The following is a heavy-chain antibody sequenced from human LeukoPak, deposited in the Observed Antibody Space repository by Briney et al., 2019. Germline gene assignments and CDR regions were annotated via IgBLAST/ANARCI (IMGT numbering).Heavy chain of an antibody. CDR2: IYYSGST. J-gene: IGHJ4*02. D-gene: IGHD3-22*01. Sequence: SETLSLTCTVSGGSVSSGSYYWSWIRQPPGKGLEWIGYIYYSGSTNYNPSLKGRVTISVDTSKNQFSLKLSSVTAADTAVYYCASINYYDSSGYYADFDYWGQGTLVTVSS. CDR1: GGSVSSGSYY. CDR3: ASINYYDSSGYYADFDY. V-gene: IGHV4-61*01.